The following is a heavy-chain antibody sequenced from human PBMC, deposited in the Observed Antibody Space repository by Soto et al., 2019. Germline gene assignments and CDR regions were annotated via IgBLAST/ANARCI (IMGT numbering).Heavy chain of an antibody. J-gene: IGHJ4*02. Sequence: SETLSLTCTVSRASIYTYSWTWIRQPAGKGLQWIGHIYSSGSANYSPSLKSRVSMSVDSSKNQISLKLTSVTAADTAVYYCATIVGANDYWGQGTLVTVS. CDR2: IYSSGSA. D-gene: IGHD1-26*01. CDR1: RASIYTYS. CDR3: ATIVGANDY. V-gene: IGHV4-4*07.